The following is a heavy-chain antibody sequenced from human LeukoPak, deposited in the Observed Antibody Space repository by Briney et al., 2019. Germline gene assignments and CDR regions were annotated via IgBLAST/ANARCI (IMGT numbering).Heavy chain of an antibody. CDR2: INYSGST. D-gene: IGHD5-24*01. J-gene: IGHJ5*02. CDR1: GGSISSSRYY. V-gene: IGHV4-39*07. Sequence: PSETLSLTCTVSGGSISSSRYYWGWIRQPPGKGLEWIGNINYSGSTYYSPSLKGRVTISVDTSKNQFSLKLTSVTAADTAVYYCARDRDGNNWFDPWGQGTLVTVSS. CDR3: ARDRDGNNWFDP.